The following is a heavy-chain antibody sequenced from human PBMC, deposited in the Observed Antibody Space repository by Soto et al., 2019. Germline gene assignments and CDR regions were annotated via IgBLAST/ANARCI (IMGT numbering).Heavy chain of an antibody. CDR1: GFTFSSYS. V-gene: IGHV3-48*01. CDR3: ARVINPWAFDI. Sequence: PGGSLRLSCAASGFTFSSYSMNWVRQAPGKGLEWVSYISSSSSTIYYADSVKGRFTISRDNAKNSLYLQMNSLRAEDTAVYYCARVINPWAFDIWGQGTMVTVSS. CDR2: ISSSSSTI. J-gene: IGHJ3*02.